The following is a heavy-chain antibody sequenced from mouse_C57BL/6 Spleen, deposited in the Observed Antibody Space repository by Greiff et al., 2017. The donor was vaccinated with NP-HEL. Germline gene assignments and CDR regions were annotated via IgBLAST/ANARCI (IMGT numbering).Heavy chain of an antibody. J-gene: IGHJ3*01. CDR1: GYTFTSYD. V-gene: IGHV1-85*01. CDR2: IYPRDGST. Sequence: VKLVESGPELVKPGASVKLSCKASGYTFTSYDINWVKQRPGQGLEWIGWIYPRDGSTKYNEKFKGKATLTVDTSSSTAYMELHSLTSEDSAVYFCASSTGAWFAYWGQGTLVTVSA. CDR3: ASSTGAWFAY. D-gene: IGHD4-1*02.